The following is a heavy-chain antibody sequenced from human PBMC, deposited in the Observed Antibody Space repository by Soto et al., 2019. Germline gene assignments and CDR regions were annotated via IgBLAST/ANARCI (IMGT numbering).Heavy chain of an antibody. J-gene: IGHJ4*02. V-gene: IGHV3-30-3*01. D-gene: IGHD6-19*01. CDR2: ISYDGSNK. CDR1: GFTFSTYA. Sequence: QVQLVESGGGVVQPGSSLRLSCAPSGFTFSTYAIHWVRQAQGKGLGGVAVISYDGSNKYYADSVKGRFTISRDNSKNTLYLQMNSLRAEDTAVYYCARDKSPYSSGWHNRHFDYWGQGTLVTVSS. CDR3: ARDKSPYSSGWHNRHFDY.